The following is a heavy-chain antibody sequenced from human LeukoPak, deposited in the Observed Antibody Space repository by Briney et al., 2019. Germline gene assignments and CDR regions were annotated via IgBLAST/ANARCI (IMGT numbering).Heavy chain of an antibody. J-gene: IGHJ4*02. CDR3: ARSSTVNTSDFDY. D-gene: IGHD4-17*01. CDR1: GGSISSGSYY. V-gene: IGHV4-61*02. CDR2: IYTSGST. Sequence: PSETLSLTCTVSGGSISSGSYYWSWIRQPAGKGLEWIGRIYTSGSTNYNPSLKSRVTISVDTSKNQFSLKLSSVTAADTAVYYCARSSTVNTSDFDYWGQGTLVTVSS.